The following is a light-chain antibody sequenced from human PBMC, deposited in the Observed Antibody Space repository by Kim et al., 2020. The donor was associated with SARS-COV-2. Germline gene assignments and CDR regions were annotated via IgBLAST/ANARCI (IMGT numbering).Light chain of an antibody. J-gene: IGKJ2*01. Sequence: MATINCKSSQSVLYSINNQNFLSWYQQKPGQPPKVLIYWASVRESGVPDRFSGSGSATDFTLTISSLQAEDVAVYYCQQYFATPYTFGQGTKLEI. V-gene: IGKV4-1*01. CDR1: QSVLYSINNQNF. CDR3: QQYFATPYT. CDR2: WAS.